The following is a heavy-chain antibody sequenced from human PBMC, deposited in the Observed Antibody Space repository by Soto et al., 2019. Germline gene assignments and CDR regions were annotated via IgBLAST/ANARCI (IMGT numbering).Heavy chain of an antibody. CDR2: VYSSGTT. D-gene: IGHD3-10*01. CDR3: ARDIGSYAYGEGY. J-gene: IGHJ4*02. Sequence: PSETLSLTCSVSGGSINSYWWSWIRQPAGKGLEWIGRVYSSGTTDYNPSLSSRATLSVETSKNQFSLKLSSVTAADTAVYYCARDIGSYAYGEGYWGQGIQVTVSS. V-gene: IGHV4-4*07. CDR1: GGSINSYW.